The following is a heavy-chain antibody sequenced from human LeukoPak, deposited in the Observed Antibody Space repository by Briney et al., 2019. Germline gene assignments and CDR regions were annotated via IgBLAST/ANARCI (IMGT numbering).Heavy chain of an antibody. J-gene: IGHJ4*02. CDR3: ATAVGGNYYGLGY. CDR2: INIEGSNT. V-gene: IGHV3-74*01. CDR1: GFTFSSYW. Sequence: PGGSLRLSCAASGFTFSSYWMHWVRQGPGKGLVWVSHINIEGSNTDYADSVKGRFTISRDNAKNTLYLQMNSLRADDTAAYYCATAVGGNYYGLGYWGQGTLVTVSS. D-gene: IGHD1-26*01.